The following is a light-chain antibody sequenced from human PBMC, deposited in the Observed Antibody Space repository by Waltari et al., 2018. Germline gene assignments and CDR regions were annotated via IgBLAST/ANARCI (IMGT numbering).Light chain of an antibody. J-gene: IGKJ2*01. CDR2: GSS. V-gene: IGKV3-20*01. Sequence: EIVLTQSPGTLYLSPGERATLSCRASQSVSSRYLTWYQQKPGQAPRLLIYGSSNRATGIPDRFSGSWSATDFTLTFSRLDPEDFSVYYCQQYGDSPLYTFGQWTKLQIK. CDR3: QQYGDSPLYT. CDR1: QSVSSRY.